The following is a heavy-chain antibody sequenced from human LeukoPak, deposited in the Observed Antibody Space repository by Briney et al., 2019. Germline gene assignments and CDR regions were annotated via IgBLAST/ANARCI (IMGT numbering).Heavy chain of an antibody. CDR2: INPNSGGT. Sequence: ASVTVSFKASGYTFTGYYMHWVRQAPGQGLEWMGWINPNSGGTNYAQKFQGRVTMTRDTSISTAYMELSRLRSDDTAVYYCARVPRYCSSTSCSYFDYWGQGTLVTVSS. D-gene: IGHD2-2*01. V-gene: IGHV1-2*02. CDR1: GYTFTGYY. J-gene: IGHJ4*02. CDR3: ARVPRYCSSTSCSYFDY.